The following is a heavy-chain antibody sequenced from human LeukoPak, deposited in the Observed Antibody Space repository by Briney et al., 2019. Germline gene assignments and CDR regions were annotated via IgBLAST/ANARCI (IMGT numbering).Heavy chain of an antibody. Sequence: GGSLRLSCAASGFTFSNAWMSWVRQAPGKGLEWVGRIKSKTDGGTTDYAAPVKGRFTISRDDPKNTLYLQMNSLKTEDTAVYYCTTGITMVRGVIHLIDYWGQGTLVTVSS. J-gene: IGHJ4*02. CDR2: IKSKTDGGTT. D-gene: IGHD3-10*01. V-gene: IGHV3-15*01. CDR1: GFTFSNAW. CDR3: TTGITMVRGVIHLIDY.